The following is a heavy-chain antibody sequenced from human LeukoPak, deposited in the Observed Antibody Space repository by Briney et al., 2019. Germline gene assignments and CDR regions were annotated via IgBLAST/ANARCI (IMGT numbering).Heavy chain of an antibody. Sequence: PSETLSLTCAVYGGSFSGHYWSWIRQPPGKGLEWIGEINHSGSTNYNPSLKSRVTISVDTSKNQFSLKLSSVTAADTAVYYCARGRRGYSYGPGSGSFDYWGQGTLVTVSS. J-gene: IGHJ4*02. CDR1: GGSFSGHY. CDR2: INHSGST. D-gene: IGHD5-18*01. CDR3: ARGRRGYSYGPGSGSFDY. V-gene: IGHV4-34*01.